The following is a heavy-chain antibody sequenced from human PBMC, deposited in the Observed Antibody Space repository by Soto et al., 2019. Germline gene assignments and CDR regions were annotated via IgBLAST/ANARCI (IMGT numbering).Heavy chain of an antibody. Sequence: VKVSCKASGGTFSSYAISWVRHAPVQLLEWMGWIIPIFGTANYAQKFQGRVTITADESTSTAYMELSSLRSEDTAVYYCARDVTYYYDSSGYPSSQAPWGQGTLVTVSS. V-gene: IGHV1-69*13. CDR3: ARDVTYYYDSSGYPSSQAP. CDR2: IIPIFGTA. CDR1: GGTFSSYA. J-gene: IGHJ5*02. D-gene: IGHD3-22*01.